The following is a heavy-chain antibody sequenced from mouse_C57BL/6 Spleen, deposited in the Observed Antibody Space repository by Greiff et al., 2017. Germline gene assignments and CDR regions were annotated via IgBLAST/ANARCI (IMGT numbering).Heavy chain of an antibody. CDR2: IYPGSGNT. CDR1: GYSFTSYY. V-gene: IGHV1-66*01. CDR3: VGGYDYFDY. D-gene: IGHD2-2*01. Sequence: QVQLQQSGPELVKPGASVKISCKASGYSFTSYYIHWVKQRPGQGLEWIGWIYPGSGNTKYNEKFKGKATLTADTSSSTAYMQLSSLTSEDSAVYDCVGGYDYFDYWGQGTTLTVSS. J-gene: IGHJ2*01.